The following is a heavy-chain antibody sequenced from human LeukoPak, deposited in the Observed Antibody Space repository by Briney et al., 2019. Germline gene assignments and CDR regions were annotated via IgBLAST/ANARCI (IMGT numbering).Heavy chain of an antibody. CDR2: ISGSGGST. CDR1: GFTFSNYA. Sequence: GGSLRLSCAASGFTFSNYAMTWVRQVPGKGLEWVSIISGSGGSTYYADSVKGRFTISRDNPKNTLYLQMNTLRAGDTAVYYCAKNRWDITSARVGCDYWGQGARVTVSS. CDR3: AKNRWDITSARVGCDY. V-gene: IGHV3-23*01. D-gene: IGHD2-15*01. J-gene: IGHJ4*02.